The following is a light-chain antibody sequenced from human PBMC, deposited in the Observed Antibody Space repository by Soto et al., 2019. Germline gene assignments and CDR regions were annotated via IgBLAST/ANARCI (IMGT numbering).Light chain of an antibody. CDR1: QSISTW. J-gene: IGKJ2*02. CDR3: QQYNSYSGT. CDR2: KAS. Sequence: DIQMTHSLSPLSASVGERVTIPCRASQSISTWLAWYQQKPGKAPKLLIYKASSLESGVPSRFSGSGSGTEFTLTISSLQPDDFATYYCQQYNSYSGTFGQGTKLEIK. V-gene: IGKV1-5*03.